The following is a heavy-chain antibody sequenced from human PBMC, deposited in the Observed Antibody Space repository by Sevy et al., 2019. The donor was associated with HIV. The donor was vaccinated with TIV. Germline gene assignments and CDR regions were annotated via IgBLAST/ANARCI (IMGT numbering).Heavy chain of an antibody. CDR3: ARWYGNNFDY. V-gene: IGHV4-39*01. D-gene: IGHD3-10*01. Sequence: SETLSLTCTVSGGTISSSSYRWGWIRQPPGKGLEWVGSIYHTGDTDDNPSLKRRVTMSVDTSKNQFSLQVGSVTAADTAVYYCARWYGNNFDYWGQGALVTVSS. J-gene: IGHJ4*02. CDR1: GGTISSSSYR. CDR2: IYHTGDT.